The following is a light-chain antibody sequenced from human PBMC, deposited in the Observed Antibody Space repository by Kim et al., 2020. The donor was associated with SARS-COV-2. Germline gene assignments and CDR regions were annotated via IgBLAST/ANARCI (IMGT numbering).Light chain of an antibody. J-gene: IGKJ1*01. CDR3: MQGTHWPWT. Sequence: DVVMTQSPLSLPVTLGQPASISCRSSQSLVYVDGNTFSNWFQQRPGQSPRRLIYMVSNRESGVPDRFSGSGSGTDFTLKISRVEAEDVGIYYCMQGTHWPWTFGQGTKVDIK. CDR2: MVS. CDR1: QSLVYVDGNTF. V-gene: IGKV2-30*01.